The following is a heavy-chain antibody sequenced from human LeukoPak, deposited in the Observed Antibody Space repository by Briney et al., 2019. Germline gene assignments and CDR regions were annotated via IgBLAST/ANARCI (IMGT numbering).Heavy chain of an antibody. Sequence: GGSLRLSCAASGFTVSSNYMSWVRQAPGKGLEWVSVIYSGGSTYYADSVKGQFTISRDNSKNTLYLQMNSLRAEDTAVYYCARGHYYDSSGYYYRGMDVWGQGTTVTVSS. CDR1: GFTVSSNY. J-gene: IGHJ6*02. CDR3: ARGHYYDSSGYYYRGMDV. D-gene: IGHD3-22*01. V-gene: IGHV3-53*01. CDR2: IYSGGST.